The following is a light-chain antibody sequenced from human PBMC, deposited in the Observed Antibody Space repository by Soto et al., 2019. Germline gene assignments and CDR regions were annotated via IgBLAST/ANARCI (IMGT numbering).Light chain of an antibody. CDR2: GDN. J-gene: IGLJ2*01. CDR1: TSNIGAPYD. CDR3: QSYDSSLSASGV. V-gene: IGLV1-40*01. Sequence: QSVLTQPPSVSGAPGQRVSISCTGSTSNIGAPYDVHWYQHLPGTAPKLLIYGDNNRPSGVPDRFSGSKSGTSASLAITGLQAEDEADYYCQSYDSSLSASGVFGGGTKLTVL.